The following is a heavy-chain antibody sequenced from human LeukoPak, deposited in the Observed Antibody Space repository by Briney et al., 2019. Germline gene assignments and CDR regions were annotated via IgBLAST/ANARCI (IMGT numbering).Heavy chain of an antibody. D-gene: IGHD5-18*01. CDR1: GFTFSSYA. Sequence: GGSLRLSCAASGFTFSSYAMSWVRQAPGKGLEWVSAISGSGGSTYYADSAKGRFTISRENSKNTLYLQMNSLRAEDTGVYYCAKDQGYSQDYWGQGTLVTVSS. V-gene: IGHV3-23*01. CDR2: ISGSGGST. CDR3: AKDQGYSQDY. J-gene: IGHJ4*02.